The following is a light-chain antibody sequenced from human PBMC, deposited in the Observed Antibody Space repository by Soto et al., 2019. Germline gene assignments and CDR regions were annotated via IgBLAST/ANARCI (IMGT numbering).Light chain of an antibody. CDR1: QSVSTN. Sequence: RGITKTPTTPSLSPGERATLSRSAIQSVSTNVAWYQQRPGQALSLLIYGASTRASGCPARFTGSGSGTEFTLTISSLQSEDFALYYCQQYDNWPPGIRFGQGTRLEVK. CDR2: GAS. CDR3: QQYDNWPPGIR. J-gene: IGKJ5*01. V-gene: IGKV3-15*01.